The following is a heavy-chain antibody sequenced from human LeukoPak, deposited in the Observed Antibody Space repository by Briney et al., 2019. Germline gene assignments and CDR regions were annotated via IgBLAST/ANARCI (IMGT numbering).Heavy chain of an antibody. V-gene: IGHV3-21*04. Sequence: GGSLRLSCAASGFTFSSYAMMWVRQAPGKGLEWVSSIDSTSSFIYYADSLKGRFTVSRDNAKNSLYLQMSSLRAEDTAVYYCARWFGSGSYYGYWGQGTLVTVSS. J-gene: IGHJ4*02. CDR2: IDSTSSFI. CDR1: GFTFSSYA. D-gene: IGHD3-10*01. CDR3: ARWFGSGSYYGY.